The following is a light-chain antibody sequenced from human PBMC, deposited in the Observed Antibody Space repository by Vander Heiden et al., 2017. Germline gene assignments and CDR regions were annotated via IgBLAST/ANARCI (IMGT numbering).Light chain of an antibody. J-gene: IGLJ3*02. CDR1: SANSGAGYD. CDR3: QSDDNGLSGPCV. Sequence: QSVLTQPPSVAGAPGQRVTIPCTGRSANSGAGYDVHWYQQLAGTAPNRLRYGNSHRPSGVPDRFSGSKSGTSASLASTGLQAEDEAEYDGQSDDNGLSGPCVLGGVAELTVL. CDR2: GNS. V-gene: IGLV1-40*01.